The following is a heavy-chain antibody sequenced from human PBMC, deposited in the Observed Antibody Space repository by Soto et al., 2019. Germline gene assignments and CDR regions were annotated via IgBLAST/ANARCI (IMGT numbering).Heavy chain of an antibody. CDR3: ARDSLRPARYYYYYGMDG. D-gene: IGHD6-6*01. CDR2: INPNSGGT. CDR1: GYTFTGYY. V-gene: IGHV1-2*02. J-gene: IGHJ6*02. Sequence: GASVKVSCKASGYTFTGYYMHWVRQAPGQGLEWMGWINPNSGGTNYAQKFQGRVTMTRDTSISTAYMELSRLRSDDTAVYYCARDSLRPARYYYYYGMDGWGQGTTVTFSS.